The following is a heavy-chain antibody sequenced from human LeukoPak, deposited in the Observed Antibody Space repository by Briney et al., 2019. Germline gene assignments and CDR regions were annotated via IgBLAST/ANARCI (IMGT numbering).Heavy chain of an antibody. V-gene: IGHV1-18*01. CDR1: GYTFTSYG. CDR2: ISAYNGNT. CDR3: ARDGIQLWWTDAFDI. J-gene: IGHJ3*02. Sequence: GASVKVSCKASGYTFTSYGISWVRQAPGQGLEWMGWISAYNGNTNYAQKLQGRVTMTTDTSTSTAYMELRSLRSDDTAVYYRARDGIQLWWTDAFDIWGQGTMVTVSS. D-gene: IGHD5-18*01.